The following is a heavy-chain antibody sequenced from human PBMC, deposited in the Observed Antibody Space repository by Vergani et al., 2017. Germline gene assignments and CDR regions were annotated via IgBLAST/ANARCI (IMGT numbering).Heavy chain of an antibody. CDR3: AKDNLEAVYFDY. J-gene: IGHJ4*02. V-gene: IGHV7-4-1*02. CDR2: FNTNTGNP. Sequence: QVQLVQSGSELKKPGASVKVSCKASGYTLSRYSIYWVGQAPGQGLEWMGWFNTNTGNPAYAQGFRGRFDFSLDTSVNTAYLQINNLKSDDTAVYYCAKDNLEAVYFDYWGQGALVTVPS. CDR1: GYTLSRYS. D-gene: IGHD1-20*01.